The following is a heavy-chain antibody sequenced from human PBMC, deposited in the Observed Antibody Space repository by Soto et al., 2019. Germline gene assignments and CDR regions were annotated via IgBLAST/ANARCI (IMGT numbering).Heavy chain of an antibody. Sequence: EVRLLESGGGLVQPGGSLRLSCATSGFTFTSYALTWVRQAPGRGLEWVSTVSSATGDTHYADSVKGRFTISGDSSKNTLYLQMNDLRGEDTAIYYCAKARNSDSWSLFDYWGQGTLVTVSS. CDR2: VSSATGDT. J-gene: IGHJ4*02. D-gene: IGHD6-13*01. CDR3: AKARNSDSWSLFDY. CDR1: GFTFTSYA. V-gene: IGHV3-23*01.